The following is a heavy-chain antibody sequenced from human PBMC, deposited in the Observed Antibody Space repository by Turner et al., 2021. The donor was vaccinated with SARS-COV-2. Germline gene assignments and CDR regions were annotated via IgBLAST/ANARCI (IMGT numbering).Heavy chain of an antibody. J-gene: IGHJ4*02. CDR3: ARGYYDSSSYDY. Sequence: QVQLVESGGGLVKPGGSLRLSCADSGFTFSDYYMRWIRQAPGKGLKWVSYISSMLSYTNYADSVKGRFTISRDNDKNSLYLQMNSLRAEDTAVYYCARGYYDSSSYDYWGQGTLVTVSS. D-gene: IGHD3-22*01. CDR2: ISSMLSYT. CDR1: GFTFSDYY. V-gene: IGHV3-11*06.